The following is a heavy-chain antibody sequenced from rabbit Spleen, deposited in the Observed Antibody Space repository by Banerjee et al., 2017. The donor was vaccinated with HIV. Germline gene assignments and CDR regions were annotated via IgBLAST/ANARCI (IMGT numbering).Heavy chain of an antibody. V-gene: IGHV1S45*01. Sequence: QEQLVESGGGLVQPEGSLTLTCTASGFSFSSSYYMCWVRQAPGKGLEWIACINTATAKGVYATWAKGRFTISRTSSTTVTLQMTSLTAADTATYFCARDLTSVIGWNFNLWGPGTLVTVS. D-gene: IGHD1-1*01. CDR2: INTATAKG. CDR3: ARDLTSVIGWNFNL. J-gene: IGHJ4*01. CDR1: GFSFSSSYY.